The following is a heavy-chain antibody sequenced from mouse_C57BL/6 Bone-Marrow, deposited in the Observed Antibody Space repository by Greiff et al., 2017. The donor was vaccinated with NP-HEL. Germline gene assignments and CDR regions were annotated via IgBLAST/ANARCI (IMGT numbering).Heavy chain of an antibody. CDR3: ARWRITTVVATVDYFDY. V-gene: IGHV1-59*01. CDR1: GYTFTSYW. J-gene: IGHJ2*01. D-gene: IGHD1-1*01. CDR2: IDPSDSYT. Sequence: VQLQQSGAELVRPGTSVKLSCKASGYTFTSYWMHWVKQRPGQGLEWIGVIDPSDSYTNYNQKFKGKATLTVDTSSSTAYMQLSSLTSEDSAVYYCARWRITTVVATVDYFDYWGQGTTLTVSS.